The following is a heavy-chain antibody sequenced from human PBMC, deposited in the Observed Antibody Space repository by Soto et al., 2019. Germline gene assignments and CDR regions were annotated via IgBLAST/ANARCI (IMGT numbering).Heavy chain of an antibody. CDR3: TTAHSSGWYYYYGMDV. CDR2: IKSKTDGGTT. J-gene: IGHJ6*02. V-gene: IGHV3-15*01. Sequence: GGSLRLSCAASGFTFSNAWMSWVRQAPGKGLEWVGRIKSKTDGGTTDYAAPVKGRFTISRDDSKNTLYLQMNSLKTEDTAVYYCTTAHSSGWYYYYGMDVWGQGTTVTVSS. CDR1: GFTFSNAW. D-gene: IGHD6-19*01.